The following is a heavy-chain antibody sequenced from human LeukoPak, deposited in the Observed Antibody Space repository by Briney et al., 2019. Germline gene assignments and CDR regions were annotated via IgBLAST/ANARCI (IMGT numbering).Heavy chain of an antibody. CDR1: GFTFDDYA. V-gene: IGHV3-9*01. D-gene: IGHD1-26*01. J-gene: IGHJ4*02. CDR2: TSWNSGSI. Sequence: GGSLRLSCAASGFTFDDYAMHWVRQAPGKGLEWVSGTSWNSGSIGYADSVKGRFTISRDNAKNSLYLQMNSLRAEDTALYYCAKDNGGSFDYWGQGTLVTVSS. CDR3: AKDNGGSFDY.